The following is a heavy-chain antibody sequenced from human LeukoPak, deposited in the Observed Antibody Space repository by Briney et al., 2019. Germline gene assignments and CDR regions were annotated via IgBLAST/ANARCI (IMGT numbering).Heavy chain of an antibody. CDR3: ARDLEGLAAAGTGTDY. Sequence: TGGSLRLSCAASGFTFSSYSMNWVRQAPGKGLEWVSSISSSSSYIYYADSVKGRFTISRDNAKNLLYLQMNSLRAEDTAVYYCARDLEGLAAAGTGTDYWGQGTLVTVSS. V-gene: IGHV3-21*01. CDR1: GFTFSSYS. CDR2: ISSSSSYI. D-gene: IGHD6-13*01. J-gene: IGHJ4*02.